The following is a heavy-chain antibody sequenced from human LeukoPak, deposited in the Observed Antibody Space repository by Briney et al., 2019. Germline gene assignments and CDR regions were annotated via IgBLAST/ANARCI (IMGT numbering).Heavy chain of an antibody. V-gene: IGHV1-69*13. CDR3: ARVVVPAAAHYYYYYGMDV. Sequence: SVKVSSKASGGTFSSYAISWVRQAPGQGLEWMGGIIPIFGTANYAQKFQGRVTITADESTSTAYMELSSLRSEDTAVYYCARVVVPAAAHYYYYYGMDVWGQGTTVTVSS. D-gene: IGHD2-2*01. J-gene: IGHJ6*02. CDR2: IIPIFGTA. CDR1: GGTFSSYA.